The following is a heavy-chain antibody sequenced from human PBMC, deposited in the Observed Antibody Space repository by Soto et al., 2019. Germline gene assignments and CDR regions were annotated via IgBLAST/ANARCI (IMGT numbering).Heavy chain of an antibody. CDR1: GYSFTSYW. J-gene: IGHJ4*02. CDR2: IYPGDSDT. Sequence: GESLKISCKGSGYSFTSYWIGWVRQMPGKGLEWMGIIYPGDSDTKYSPSLQGQVTISADKSINTAYLQWSSLKASDTALYYCARGQFDSSVGFDHWGEGTSVTSPQ. CDR3: ARGQFDSSVGFDH. D-gene: IGHD3-22*01. V-gene: IGHV5-51*01.